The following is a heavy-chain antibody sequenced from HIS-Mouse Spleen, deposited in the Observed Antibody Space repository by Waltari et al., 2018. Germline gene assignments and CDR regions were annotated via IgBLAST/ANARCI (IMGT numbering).Heavy chain of an antibody. Sequence: QLQLQESGPGLVKPSETLSLTCTVSGGSISSSSSYLGWIRQPPGKGPEWIGSIYSSGSTYYNPSLKSRVTISVDTSKNQFSLKLSSVTAADTAVYYCAREIPYSSSWYDWYFDLWGRGTLVTVSS. CDR2: IYSSGST. CDR1: GGSISSSSSY. V-gene: IGHV4-39*07. CDR3: AREIPYSSSWYDWYFDL. J-gene: IGHJ2*01. D-gene: IGHD6-13*01.